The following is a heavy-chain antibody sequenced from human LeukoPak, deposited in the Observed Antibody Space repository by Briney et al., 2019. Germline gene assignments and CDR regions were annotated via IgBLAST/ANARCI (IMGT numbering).Heavy chain of an antibody. V-gene: IGHV3-30*04. CDR1: GFSFSDSV. CDR3: ARGSGGWLIDY. Sequence: GGSLRLSCVASGFSFSDSVIHWVRQAPGKGLEWVAVISHDVKTTYYADSAKGRFTISRDNAKNTVYLQMNSLRAEDTAVYYCARGSGGWLIDYWGQEPWSPSPQ. CDR2: ISHDVKTT. D-gene: IGHD5-12*01. J-gene: IGHJ4*01.